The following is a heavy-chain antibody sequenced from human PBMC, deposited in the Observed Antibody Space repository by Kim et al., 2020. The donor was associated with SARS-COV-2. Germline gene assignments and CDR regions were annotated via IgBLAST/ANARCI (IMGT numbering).Heavy chain of an antibody. J-gene: IGHJ4*02. Sequence: GGSLRLSCAASGFTFSSYGMHWVRQAPGKGLEWVAVIWYDGSNKYYADSVKGRFTISRDNSKNTLYLQMNSLRAEDTAVYYCARDGRVGATTGLDYWGQGTLVPVPS. CDR2: IWYDGSNK. V-gene: IGHV3-33*01. D-gene: IGHD1-26*01. CDR1: GFTFSSYG. CDR3: ARDGRVGATTGLDY.